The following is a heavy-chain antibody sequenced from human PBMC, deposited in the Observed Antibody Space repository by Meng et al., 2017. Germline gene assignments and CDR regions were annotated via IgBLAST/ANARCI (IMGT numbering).Heavy chain of an antibody. CDR2: ISAYNGNT. V-gene: IGHV1-18*01. D-gene: IGHD3-10*01. J-gene: IGHJ5*02. CDR3: ARDPGYYGSGSYYNEGRWFDP. Sequence: ASVKVSCKASGYTFTSYDISWVRQAPGQGLEWMGWISAYNGNTNYAQKLQGRVTMTTDTSTSTAYMELRSLRSDDTAVYYCARDPGYYGSGSYYNEGRWFDPWGQGTLVTVSS. CDR1: GYTFTSYD.